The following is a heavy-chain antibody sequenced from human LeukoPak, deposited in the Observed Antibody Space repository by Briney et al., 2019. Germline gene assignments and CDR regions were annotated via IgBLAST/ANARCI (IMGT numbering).Heavy chain of an antibody. D-gene: IGHD2-15*01. V-gene: IGHV4-59*08. CDR2: IYYSGST. Sequence: SETLSLTCTVSGGSISSYYWSWIRQPPGKGLEWIGYIYYSGSTNYNPSLKSRVTISVDTSKNQFSMKLSSVTAADTAVYYCARRVSDMTEDLWGQGTLVTVSS. CDR1: GGSISSYY. J-gene: IGHJ4*02. CDR3: ARRVSDMTEDL.